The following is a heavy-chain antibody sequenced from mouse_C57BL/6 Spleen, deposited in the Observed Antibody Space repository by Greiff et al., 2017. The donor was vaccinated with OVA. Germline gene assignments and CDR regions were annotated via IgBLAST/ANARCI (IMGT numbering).Heavy chain of an antibody. Sequence: EVMLVESGGDLVKPGGSLKLSCAASGFTFSSYGMSWVRQTPDKRLEWVATISSGGSYTYYPDSVKGRFTISRDNAKNTLYLQMSSLKSEDTAMYYCARLSYGSSPWAMDYWGQGTSVTVSS. CDR1: GFTFSSYG. CDR2: ISSGGSYT. CDR3: ARLSYGSSPWAMDY. V-gene: IGHV5-6*01. J-gene: IGHJ4*01. D-gene: IGHD1-1*01.